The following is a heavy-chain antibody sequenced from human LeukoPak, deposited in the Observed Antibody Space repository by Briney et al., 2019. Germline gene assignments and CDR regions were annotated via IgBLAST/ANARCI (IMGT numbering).Heavy chain of an antibody. Sequence: GGSLRLSCVASGFSFSDFYMSWIRQAPGKGLEWVSYISSSSSSVYYADSVKGRFTISRDNAKNSLYLQMNSLRAEDTAVYHCARPPYNSGWYYFDYWGQGTLVTVSS. J-gene: IGHJ4*02. CDR1: GFSFSDFY. D-gene: IGHD6-19*01. CDR2: ISSSSSSV. CDR3: ARPPYNSGWYYFDY. V-gene: IGHV3-11*04.